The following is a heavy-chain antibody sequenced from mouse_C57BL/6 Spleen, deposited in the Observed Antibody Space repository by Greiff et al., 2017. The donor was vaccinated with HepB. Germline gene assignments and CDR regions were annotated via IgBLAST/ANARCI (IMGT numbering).Heavy chain of an antibody. CDR3: AVDSSGYVRFAY. J-gene: IGHJ3*01. CDR1: GFNIKNTY. V-gene: IGHV14-3*01. D-gene: IGHD3-2*02. CDR2: IDPANGNT. Sequence: EVKLVESVAELVRPGASVKLSCTASGFNIKNTYMHWVKQRPEQGLEWIGRIDPANGNTKYAPKFQGKATITADTSSNTAYLQLSSLTSEDTAIYYCAVDSSGYVRFAYWGQGTLVTVSA.